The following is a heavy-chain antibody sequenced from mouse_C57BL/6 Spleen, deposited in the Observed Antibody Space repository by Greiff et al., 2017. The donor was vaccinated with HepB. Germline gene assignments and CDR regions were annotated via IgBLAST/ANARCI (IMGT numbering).Heavy chain of an antibody. V-gene: IGHV6-3*01. CDR1: GFTFSNYW. J-gene: IGHJ1*03. CDR2: IRLKSDNYAT. CDR3: TVLTRTWWYFDV. Sequence: DVKLVESGGGLVQPGGSMKLSCVASGFTFSNYWMNWVRQSPEKGLEWVAQIRLKSDNYATHYAESVKGRFTISRDDSKSSVYLQMNNLRAEDTGIYYCTVLTRTWWYFDVWGTGTTVTVSS. D-gene: IGHD4-1*01.